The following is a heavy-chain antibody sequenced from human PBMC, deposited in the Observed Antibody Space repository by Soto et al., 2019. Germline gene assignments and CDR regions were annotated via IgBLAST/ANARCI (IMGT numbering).Heavy chain of an antibody. D-gene: IGHD1-1*01. J-gene: IGHJ4*02. V-gene: IGHV3-30-3*01. CDR3: AREVVTTQWYFDN. Sequence: PGGSLRLSCATSGFTFSSYSMHWFRQTPGKGLEWVAVTSSNEDTKYYADSVKGRFTISRDNSKNTLYLQMNSLRPDDTGVYYCAREVVTTQWYFDNWGQGILVTVSS. CDR1: GFTFSSYS. CDR2: TSSNEDTK.